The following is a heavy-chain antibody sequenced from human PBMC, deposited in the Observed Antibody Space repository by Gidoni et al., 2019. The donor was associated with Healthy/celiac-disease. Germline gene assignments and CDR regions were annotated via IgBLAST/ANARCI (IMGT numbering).Heavy chain of an antibody. Sequence: QVQLVESGGGLVKPGGSLRLSCAASGFTFSDYYMSWIRQAPGKGLEWVSYISSSSSYTNYADSVKGRFTISRDNAKNSLYLQMNSLRAEDTAVYYCARIFPIIAVAENSSDPWGQGTLVTVSS. CDR1: GFTFSDYY. J-gene: IGHJ5*02. CDR2: ISSSSSYT. CDR3: ARIFPIIAVAENSSDP. D-gene: IGHD6-19*01. V-gene: IGHV3-11*05.